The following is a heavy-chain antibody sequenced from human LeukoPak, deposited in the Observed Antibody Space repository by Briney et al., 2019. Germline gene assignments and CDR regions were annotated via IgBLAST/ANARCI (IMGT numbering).Heavy chain of an antibody. V-gene: IGHV1-2*02. CDR1: GYTFAAYY. CDR3: AREGVGGAYAMDV. D-gene: IGHD2-21*01. Sequence: GASVKVSCMTSGYTFAAYYIHWVRQAPGKGLEWMGWVNPNGGGTNYAQKFKDRLTMARDTSISTAYMELSSLESDDTAVYFCAREGVGGAYAMDVWGQGTTVTVSS. J-gene: IGHJ6*02. CDR2: VNPNGGGT.